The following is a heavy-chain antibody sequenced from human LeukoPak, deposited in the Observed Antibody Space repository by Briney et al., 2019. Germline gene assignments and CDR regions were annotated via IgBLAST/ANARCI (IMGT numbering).Heavy chain of an antibody. J-gene: IGHJ6*03. V-gene: IGHV4-34*01. CDR2: INHSGST. CDR3: ARGRSSSWYGGYYYYYMDV. Sequence: PSETLSLTCAVYGGSFSGYYWSWIRQPPGKGLEWIGEINHSGSTNYNPSLKSRVTISVDTSKNQFSLKLSSVTAADTAVYYCARGRSSSWYGGYYYYYMDVWAKGTTVTVSS. D-gene: IGHD6-13*01. CDR1: GGSFSGYY.